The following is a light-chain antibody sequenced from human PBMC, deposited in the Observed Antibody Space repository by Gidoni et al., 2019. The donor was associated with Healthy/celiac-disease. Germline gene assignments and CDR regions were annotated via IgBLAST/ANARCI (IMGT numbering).Light chain of an antibody. CDR3: QQYGSSPLT. J-gene: IGKJ4*01. CDR1: QSVSSSY. CDR2: GAS. V-gene: IGKV3-20*01. Sequence: EIVLTQSPATLSLSPGERATLSCRASQSVSSSYLAGYQQKPGQAPRLPIYGASSRATGIPDGFSGSGSGTDFTLTISRLEPEDFAVYYCQQYGSSPLTFGGGTKVEIK.